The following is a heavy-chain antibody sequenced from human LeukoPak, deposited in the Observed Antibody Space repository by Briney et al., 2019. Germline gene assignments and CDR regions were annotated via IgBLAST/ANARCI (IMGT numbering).Heavy chain of an antibody. CDR1: GFTFSSYA. D-gene: IGHD5-24*01. CDR3: AKEVEMATITGAFDI. CDR2: ISDSGTST. J-gene: IGHJ3*02. V-gene: IGHV3-23*01. Sequence: GGSLRLSCAASGFTFSSYAMSWVRQAPGKGLEWVSVISDSGTSTYYADSVKGRFTISRDNSKNTLYLQMNSLRAEDTAVYYCAKEVEMATITGAFDIWGQGTMVTVSS.